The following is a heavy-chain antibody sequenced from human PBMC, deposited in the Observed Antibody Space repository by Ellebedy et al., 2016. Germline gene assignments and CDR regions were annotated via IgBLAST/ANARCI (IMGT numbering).Heavy chain of an antibody. CDR1: GFTFTSYS. V-gene: IGHV3-48*01. D-gene: IGHD1-7*01. J-gene: IGHJ4*02. Sequence: GGSLRLXXAVSGFTFTSYSMKWVRQTPGKGLEWVSYISPTSGSTIYYADSVKGRFTISRDNAKNSVYLQMNSLRAEDTAVYYCARQPNVQIGVAGRAWWNFYFDFWGQGTLVTVSS. CDR2: ISPTSGSTI. CDR3: ARQPNVQIGVAGRAWWNFYFDF.